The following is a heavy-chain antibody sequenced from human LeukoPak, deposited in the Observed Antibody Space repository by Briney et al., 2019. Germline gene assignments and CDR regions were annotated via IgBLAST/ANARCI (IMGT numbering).Heavy chain of an antibody. Sequence: GSLRLSCTASGFAFSDYWMSWVRQAPGKGLEWLANINQDGSQTSYVDSVRGRFTVSRDNAKNSPYLQMNSLRADDTAVYYCARDSSPRYSGYDWVYWGRGTLVTVSS. D-gene: IGHD5-12*01. CDR1: GFAFSDYW. J-gene: IGHJ4*02. CDR2: INQDGSQT. CDR3: ARDSSPRYSGYDWVY. V-gene: IGHV3-7*01.